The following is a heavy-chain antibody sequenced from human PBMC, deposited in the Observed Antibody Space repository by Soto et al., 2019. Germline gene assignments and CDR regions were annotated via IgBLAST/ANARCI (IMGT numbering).Heavy chain of an antibody. CDR1: GGSISSYY. J-gene: IGHJ4*02. D-gene: IGHD3-22*01. CDR2: IYYSGST. CDR3: ASSTSHYYDSSGYYPPFDY. Sequence: TSETLSLTCTVSGGSISSYYWSWIRQPPGKGLEWIGYIYYSGSTNYNPSLKSRVTISVDTSKNQFSLKLSSVTAADTAVYYCASSTSHYYDSSGYYPPFDYWGQGTLVTASS. V-gene: IGHV4-59*01.